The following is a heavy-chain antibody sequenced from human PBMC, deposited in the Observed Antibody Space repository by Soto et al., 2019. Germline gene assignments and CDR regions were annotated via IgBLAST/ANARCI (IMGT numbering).Heavy chain of an antibody. D-gene: IGHD2-15*01. CDR1: GDSVSSNSAA. V-gene: IGHV6-1*01. CDR2: TYYRSKWYN. J-gene: IGHJ6*04. Sequence: PSQTLSLTCAISGDSVSSNSAAWNWIRQSPSRGLEWLGRTYYRSKWYNDYAVSVKSRITINPDTSKNQFSLQLNSVTPEDTAVYYCARTLHTAGPFYGFMTGRDYYYGMDVCGKGTTGTVSS. CDR3: ARTLHTAGPFYGFMTGRDYYYGMDV.